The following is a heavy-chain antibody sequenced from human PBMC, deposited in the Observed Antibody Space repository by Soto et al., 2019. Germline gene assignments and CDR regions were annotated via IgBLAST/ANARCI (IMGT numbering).Heavy chain of an antibody. Sequence: KTSETLSLTCPVSGGSPSSGDNYWNWPRHPPGKGLERIEYICYSGSTYYNPTLESRVTISVGTSKNQFCLKLSAVTAAYTSVYYCAKIVDVVVPAAIKYNGFDPWGQGTLVTVSS. CDR2: ICYSGST. V-gene: IGHV4-30-4*08. CDR1: GGSPSSGDNY. J-gene: IGHJ5*02. CDR3: AKIVDVVVPAAIKYNGFDP. D-gene: IGHD2-2*01.